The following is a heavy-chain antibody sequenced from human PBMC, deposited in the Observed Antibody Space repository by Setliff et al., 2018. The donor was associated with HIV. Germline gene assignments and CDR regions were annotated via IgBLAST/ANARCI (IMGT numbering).Heavy chain of an antibody. D-gene: IGHD6-13*01. V-gene: IGHV3-21*05. CDR1: RFTFSTYG. CDR3: ARDGTAAAPTWFDP. J-gene: IGHJ5*02. CDR2: ISSSSSYI. Sequence: GGSLRLSCAASRFTFSTYGVNWVRQAPGKGLEWVSYISSSSSYIYYADSVQGRFTISRDNAKNSLYLQMNSLRAEDTAVYYCARDGTAAAPTWFDPWGQGTLVTVSS.